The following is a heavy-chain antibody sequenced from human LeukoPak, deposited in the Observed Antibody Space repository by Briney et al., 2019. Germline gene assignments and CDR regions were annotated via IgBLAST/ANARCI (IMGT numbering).Heavy chain of an antibody. CDR3: ARRPAAMVNWFDP. J-gene: IGHJ5*02. D-gene: IGHD2-2*01. CDR1: GGSISSGDYY. CDR2: IYYSGST. Sequence: SQTLSLTCTVSGGSISSGDYYWSWIRQPPGKGLEWIGYIYYSGSTYYNPSLKSRVTISVDTSKNQFSLKLSSVTAADTAVYYCARRPAAMVNWFDPWGQGTLVTVSS. V-gene: IGHV4-30-4*08.